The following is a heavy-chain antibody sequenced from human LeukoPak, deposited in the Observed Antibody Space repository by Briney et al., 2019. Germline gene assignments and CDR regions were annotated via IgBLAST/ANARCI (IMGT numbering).Heavy chain of an antibody. Sequence: GRSLRLSCAASGFTFSTYIMNWVRQAPGNGLEWVSSISSSSTSIFYADSVKGRFTTSRDNAKNSLYLQMNSLRAEDTAVYYCARGECSGGNCDRWFDPWGQGPLVTVSS. V-gene: IGHV3-21*01. J-gene: IGHJ5*02. CDR2: ISSSSTSI. CDR1: GFTFSTYI. D-gene: IGHD2-15*01. CDR3: ARGECSGGNCDRWFDP.